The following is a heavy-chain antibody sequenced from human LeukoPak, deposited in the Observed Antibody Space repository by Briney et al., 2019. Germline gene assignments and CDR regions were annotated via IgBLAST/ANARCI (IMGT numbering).Heavy chain of an antibody. Sequence: SVEVSCKASGGTFSSCAITWVRQAPGLGLEWMGRIIPTLEVANYAQKFQGRVTITADKSTSTAYMELSSLRPEDAAVYYCARVISGTWLWFWGQGTLVTVSS. J-gene: IGHJ4*02. V-gene: IGHV1-69*04. CDR3: ARVISGTWLWF. CDR1: GGTFSSCA. CDR2: IIPTLEVA. D-gene: IGHD1-14*01.